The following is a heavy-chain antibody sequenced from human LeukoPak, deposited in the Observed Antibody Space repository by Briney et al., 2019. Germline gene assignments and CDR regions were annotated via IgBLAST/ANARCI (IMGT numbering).Heavy chain of an antibody. D-gene: IGHD3-10*01. V-gene: IGHV3-23*01. Sequence: PGGSLRLSCAASGFTFSSYAMSWVRQAPGKGLEWVSAISGSGGSTYYADSVKGRFTISRDNSKNTLYLQMNSLRAEDTAVYYCTRDLRYGYGSESPHAFDIWGQGTMVTVSS. CDR1: GFTFSSYA. CDR2: ISGSGGST. J-gene: IGHJ3*02. CDR3: TRDLRYGYGSESPHAFDI.